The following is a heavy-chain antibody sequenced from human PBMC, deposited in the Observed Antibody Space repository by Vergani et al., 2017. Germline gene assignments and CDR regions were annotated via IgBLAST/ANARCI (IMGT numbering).Heavy chain of an antibody. CDR3: ARVNNWKNATTNWEYYYYVMDV. V-gene: IGHV3-7*03. CDR2: IKQDGSGE. D-gene: IGHD1-1*01. CDR1: GFIFSTFW. Sequence: EVQVAESGGGLVQPGGSLRLSCAASGFIFSTFWMSWVRQAPGKGLEWVANIKQDGSGEYYVDSVKGRFTISRDNAKKSLYLQMNSLRAEDTAVYYCARVNNWKNATTNWEYYYYVMDVWGQGTTVTVFS. J-gene: IGHJ6*02.